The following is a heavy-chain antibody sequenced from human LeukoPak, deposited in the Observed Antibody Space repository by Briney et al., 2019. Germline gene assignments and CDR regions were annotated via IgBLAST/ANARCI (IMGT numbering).Heavy chain of an antibody. J-gene: IGHJ4*02. D-gene: IGHD6-19*01. CDR1: GFTFSSYW. CDR3: ARAAIAVAGTSFDY. Sequence: GGSLRLSCAASGFTFSSYWMSWVRQAPGKGPEWVANIKQDGSEKYYVDSVKGRFTISRDNAKNSLYLQMNSLRAEDTAVYYCARAAIAVAGTSFDYWGQGTLVTVSS. CDR2: IKQDGSEK. V-gene: IGHV3-7*01.